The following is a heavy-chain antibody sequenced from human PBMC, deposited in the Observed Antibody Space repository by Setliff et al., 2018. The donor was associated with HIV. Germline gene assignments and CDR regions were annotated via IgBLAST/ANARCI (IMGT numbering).Heavy chain of an antibody. Sequence: PSETLSLTCTVSGGSISSHYWSWIRQPPGKGLEWIGYIYYSGSTNYNPSLKSRVTISVDTSKNQFSLKLSSVTAADTAVYYCARASSSSAPGLGYYYYYRDVWGKGTTVTVSS. J-gene: IGHJ6*03. CDR1: GGSISSHY. D-gene: IGHD3-22*01. V-gene: IGHV4-59*11. CDR3: ARASSSSAPGLGYYYYYRDV. CDR2: IYYSGST.